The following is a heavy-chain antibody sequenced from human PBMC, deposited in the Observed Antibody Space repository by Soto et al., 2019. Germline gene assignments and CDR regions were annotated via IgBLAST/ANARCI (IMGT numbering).Heavy chain of an antibody. CDR1: GFTFSSYG. V-gene: IGHV3-23*04. Sequence: VQLVESGGGVVQPGRSLRLSCAASGFTFSSYGMHWVRQAPGKGLEWVSAISGSGGSTYYADSVKGRFTISRDNSKNTLYLQMNSLRAEDTAVYYCAKAGPTYYYYYGMDVWGQGTTVTVSS. J-gene: IGHJ6*02. CDR2: ISGSGGST. CDR3: AKAGPTYYYYYGMDV.